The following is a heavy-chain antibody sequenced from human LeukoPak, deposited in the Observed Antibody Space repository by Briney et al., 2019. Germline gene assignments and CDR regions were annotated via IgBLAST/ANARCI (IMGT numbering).Heavy chain of an antibody. D-gene: IGHD3-22*01. CDR3: AKSHDSSGSDY. Sequence: GGSLRLSCAAAGFTFSSFWMTWVRQAPGKGLEWVANIRQDGSEKYYVDSVKGRFTISRDNAKNSLYLQMNSLRAEDTAVYYCAKSHDSSGSDYWGQGTLVTVSS. V-gene: IGHV3-7*05. CDR1: GFTFSSFW. J-gene: IGHJ4*02. CDR2: IRQDGSEK.